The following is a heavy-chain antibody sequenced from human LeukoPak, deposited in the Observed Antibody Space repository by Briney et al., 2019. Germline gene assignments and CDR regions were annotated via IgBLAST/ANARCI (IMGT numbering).Heavy chain of an antibody. CDR2: ISGSGGST. Sequence: GGSLRLSCAASGFTFSSYAMSWVRQAPGKGLEWVPAISGSGGSTYYADSVKGRFTISRDNSKNTLYLQMNSLRAEDTAVYYCAKGGYYDSSSYYRWGQGTLVTVSS. CDR1: GFTFSSYA. CDR3: AKGGYYDSSSYYR. V-gene: IGHV3-23*01. J-gene: IGHJ4*02. D-gene: IGHD3-22*01.